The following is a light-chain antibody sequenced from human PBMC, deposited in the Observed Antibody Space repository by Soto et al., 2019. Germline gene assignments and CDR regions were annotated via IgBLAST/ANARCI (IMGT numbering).Light chain of an antibody. CDR1: QSVSSN. V-gene: IGKV3-15*01. CDR2: GAS. J-gene: IGKJ4*01. Sequence: EIVMTQSPATLSVSPGERATLSCRASQSVSSNLAWYQQQPGQAPRLLIYGASTRATGFPARFSGSGSGTDFTLTISSLQSEDFAVYYCQQYNNWPLTFGGGTKVEIK. CDR3: QQYNNWPLT.